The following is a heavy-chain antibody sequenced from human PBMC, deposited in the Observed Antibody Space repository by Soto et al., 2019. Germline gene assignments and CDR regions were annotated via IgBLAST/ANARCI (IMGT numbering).Heavy chain of an antibody. CDR2: IWYDGSNK. CDR3: ARDSMYYYDSSGYYYDY. V-gene: IGHV3-33*01. Sequence: QVQLVESGGGVVQPGRSLRLSCAASGFTFSSYGMHWVRQAPGKGLEWVAVIWYDGSNKYYADSVKGRFTISRDNSKNTLYLQMNSLRAEDTAVYYCARDSMYYYDSSGYYYDYWGQGTLVTVSS. J-gene: IGHJ4*02. CDR1: GFTFSSYG. D-gene: IGHD3-22*01.